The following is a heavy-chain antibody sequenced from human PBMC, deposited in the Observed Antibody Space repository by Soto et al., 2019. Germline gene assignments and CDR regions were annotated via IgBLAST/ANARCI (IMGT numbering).Heavy chain of an antibody. V-gene: IGHV3-23*01. CDR2: ISGGGDRT. D-gene: IGHD2-21*02. CDR1: GFPFNTHG. J-gene: IGHJ6*02. CDR3: AKDLGPLKLLNYVFYGLDV. Sequence: PGGSLRLSCGASGFPFNTHGMAWVRQAPGKGLEWVSGISGGGDRTQYADGVKGRFTISRDNPNNIIYLQLHTLRAEDTAVYYCAKDLGPLKLLNYVFYGLDVWGQGTTVTVSS.